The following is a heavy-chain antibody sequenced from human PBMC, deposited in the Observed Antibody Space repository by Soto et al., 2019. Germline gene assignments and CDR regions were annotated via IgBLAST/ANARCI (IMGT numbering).Heavy chain of an antibody. CDR3: AAERSRYYFDY. D-gene: IGHD6-13*01. V-gene: IGHV1-58*01. CDR1: GFTFTSSP. J-gene: IGHJ4*02. CDR2: IVVGSGNT. Sequence: ASVKVSCKASGFTFTSSPVQWVRQARGQRLEWIGWIVVGSGNTNYAQKFQERVTITRDMSTSTAYMELSSLRSEDTAVYYCAAERSRYYFDYWGQGTLVTVSS.